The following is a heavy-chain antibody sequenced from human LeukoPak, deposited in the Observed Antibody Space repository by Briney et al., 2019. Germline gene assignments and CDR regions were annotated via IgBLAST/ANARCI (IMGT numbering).Heavy chain of an antibody. D-gene: IGHD2-21*02. Sequence: PGGSLRLSCAASGFTFSSFSMNWVRQAPGKGLEWVSYISGSSTTIYYADSVKGRFTISRDNAKNSLYLQMSSLRAEDTAIYYCARSACGGDCSIDYWGQGTLVTVSS. CDR2: ISGSSTTI. CDR3: ARSACGGDCSIDY. CDR1: GFTFSSFS. J-gene: IGHJ4*02. V-gene: IGHV3-48*04.